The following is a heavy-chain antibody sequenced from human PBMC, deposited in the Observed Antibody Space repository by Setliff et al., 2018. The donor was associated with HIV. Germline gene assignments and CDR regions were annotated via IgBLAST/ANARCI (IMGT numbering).Heavy chain of an antibody. CDR2: MNRSGST. CDR1: GGSLSDYS. D-gene: IGHD3-22*01. V-gene: IGHV4-34*01. Sequence: TSETLSLTCAVYGGSLSDYSWSWIRQPPGKGLEWIGEMNRSGSTNYNPSLKSRVTISVDASKNQFSLKLSSVTAADTAVYYCARGQQIVNWFDPWGQGTLVTSPQ. CDR3: ARGQQIVNWFDP. J-gene: IGHJ5*02.